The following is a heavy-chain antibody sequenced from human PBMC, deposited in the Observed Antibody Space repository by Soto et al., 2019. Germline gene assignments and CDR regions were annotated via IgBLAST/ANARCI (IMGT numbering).Heavy chain of an antibody. Sequence: SETLSLTCTVSGGSISSGDYYWSWIRQPPGKGLEWIGYIYYSGSTYYNPSLKSRVTISVDTSKNQFSLKLSSVTAADTAVYYCATGIWGPNGMDVWGQGTTVTVSS. D-gene: IGHD3-16*01. CDR2: IYYSGST. CDR1: GGSISSGDYY. J-gene: IGHJ6*02. V-gene: IGHV4-30-4*01. CDR3: ATGIWGPNGMDV.